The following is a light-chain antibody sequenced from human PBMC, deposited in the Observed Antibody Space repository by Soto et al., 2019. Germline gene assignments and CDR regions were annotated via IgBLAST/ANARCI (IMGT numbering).Light chain of an antibody. J-gene: IGKJ2*01. CDR3: QRYNDYQYV. CDR2: AAS. V-gene: IGKV3-20*01. Sequence: EIVLTQSPGTLSLSPGERATLSCRASQSVSSSYLAWYQQKPGQAPRLLIYAASSRATGIPDRFSGSGSGTDFTLTISSLQPDDFGTYYCQRYNDYQYVFGQGTKLDMK. CDR1: QSVSSSY.